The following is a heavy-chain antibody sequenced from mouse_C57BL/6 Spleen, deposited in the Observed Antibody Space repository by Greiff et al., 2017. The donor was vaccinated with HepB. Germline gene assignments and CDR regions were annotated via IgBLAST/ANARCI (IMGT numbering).Heavy chain of an antibody. J-gene: IGHJ3*01. CDR1: GYTFTSYW. CDR3: AGGDYDGAWFAY. Sequence: QVHVKQPGAELVMPGASVKLSCKASGYTFTSYWMHWVKQRPGQGLEWIGEIDPSDSYTNYNQKFKGKSTLTVEKSSSTAYMQLSSLTSEDSAVYYCAGGDYDGAWFAYWGQGTLVTVSA. D-gene: IGHD2-4*01. CDR2: IDPSDSYT. V-gene: IGHV1-69*01.